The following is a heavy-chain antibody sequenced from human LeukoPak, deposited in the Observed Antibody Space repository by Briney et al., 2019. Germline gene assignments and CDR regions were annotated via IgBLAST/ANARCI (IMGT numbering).Heavy chain of an antibody. D-gene: IGHD6-13*01. J-gene: IGHJ4*02. CDR2: IYTSGST. Sequence: SETLSLTCTVPGDSISSYYWSWIRQPAGKGLEWIGRIYTSGSTNYNPSLKSRVTMSVDTSKIQFSLNLNSVTAADTAVYYCARDRRGIAGYYFDYWGQGTLVTVSS. CDR1: GDSISSYY. CDR3: ARDRRGIAGYYFDY. V-gene: IGHV4-4*07.